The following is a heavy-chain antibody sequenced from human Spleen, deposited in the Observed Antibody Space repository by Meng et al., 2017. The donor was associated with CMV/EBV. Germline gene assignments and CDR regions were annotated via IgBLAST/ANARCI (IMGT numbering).Heavy chain of an antibody. CDR3: ASLYGRGSSSHFDY. J-gene: IGHJ4*02. V-gene: IGHV4-31*03. CDR2: IYYGGST. D-gene: IGHD6-6*01. Sequence: SETLSLTCIVSGGSINSDGYYWTWIRQHPGMGLEWIGYIYYGGSTSYNPSLQSRLTISVDTSKNQLSLKLNSVTAADTAVYYCASLYGRGSSSHFDYWGQGTLVTVSS. CDR1: GGSINSDGYY.